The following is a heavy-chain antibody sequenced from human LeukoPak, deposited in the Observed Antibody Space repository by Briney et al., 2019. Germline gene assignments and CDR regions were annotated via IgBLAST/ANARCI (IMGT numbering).Heavy chain of an antibody. D-gene: IGHD6-19*01. CDR2: INDDGGTT. J-gene: IGHJ5*02. V-gene: IGHV3-74*01. CDR1: GFTFSSYW. CDR3: ARGGWQGNWFDP. Sequence: GGSLRLSCAASGFTFSSYWMHWVRQAPGKGLVWVSRINDDGGTTNYADSVKGRFTISGDNAKNTLYLQMNSLRAEDTAVYYCARGGWQGNWFDPWGQGTLVTVSS.